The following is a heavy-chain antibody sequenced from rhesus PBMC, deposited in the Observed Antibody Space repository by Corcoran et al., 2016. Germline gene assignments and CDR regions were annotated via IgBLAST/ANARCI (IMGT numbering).Heavy chain of an antibody. V-gene: IGHV4-143*01. Sequence: QVQLQESGPGLVKPSETLSLTCTVSGGSISGYYSWRWIRQPPGKGLGWIGGIHGNSASTYNNPSLKSRVTISKDTSKNQFTLTLSSVTAADTAVYYCARQGSGGHDYWGQGVLVTVSS. CDR2: IHGNSAST. D-gene: IGHD6-31*01. CDR1: GGSISGYYS. J-gene: IGHJ4*01. CDR3: ARQGSGGHDY.